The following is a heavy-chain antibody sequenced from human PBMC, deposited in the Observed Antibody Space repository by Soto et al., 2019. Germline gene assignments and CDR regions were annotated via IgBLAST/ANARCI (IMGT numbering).Heavy chain of an antibody. CDR1: GFAFSSYA. J-gene: IGHJ6*02. V-gene: IGHV3-23*01. CDR2: ISGSGGST. CDR3: AKSDERFLEWLLPNPYYCYGMDV. Sequence: PGGSLRLSCAASGFAFSSYAMSWVRQAPGKGLEWVSAISGSGGSTYYADSVKGRITISRDNSKNTLYLQMNSLRAEDTAVYYCAKSDERFLEWLLPNPYYCYGMDVWGQGTTVTVSS. D-gene: IGHD3-3*01.